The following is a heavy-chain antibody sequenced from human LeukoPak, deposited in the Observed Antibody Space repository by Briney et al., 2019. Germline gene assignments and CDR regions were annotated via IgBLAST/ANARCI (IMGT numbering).Heavy chain of an antibody. J-gene: IGHJ4*02. Sequence: PGGSLRLSCAASGFTFSSYEMNWVRQAPGKGLEWVSYITSSGRSIYYADSVKGRFTISRDNAKNSLFLQMNSLRAEDTALYYCAREGVADNCDFWGQGTLVTVSS. D-gene: IGHD2-15*01. CDR1: GFTFSSYE. V-gene: IGHV3-48*03. CDR2: ITSSGRSI. CDR3: AREGVADNCDF.